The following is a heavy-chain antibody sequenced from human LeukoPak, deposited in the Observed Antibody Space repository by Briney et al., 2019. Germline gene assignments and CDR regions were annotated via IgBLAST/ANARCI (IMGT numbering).Heavy chain of an antibody. Sequence: SETLSLTCALYGGSFSGYYWSWIRQPPGKGLEWIVEINHSGSTNYNPSLKSRVTISVDTSKSQFSLKLTSVTAADTAVYYCASPTSPTHYWGQGTLVTVSS. CDR3: ASPTSPTHY. CDR1: GGSFSGYY. D-gene: IGHD2-2*01. CDR2: INHSGST. J-gene: IGHJ4*02. V-gene: IGHV4-34*01.